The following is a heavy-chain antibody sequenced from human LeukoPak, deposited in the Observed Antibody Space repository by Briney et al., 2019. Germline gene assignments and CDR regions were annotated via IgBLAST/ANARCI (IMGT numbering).Heavy chain of an antibody. CDR2: IIPIFGTA. CDR1: GGTFSSYA. V-gene: IGHV1-69*13. D-gene: IGHD2-2*01. Sequence: ASVKVSCKASGGTFSSYAISWVRQAPGQGLEWMGGIIPIFGTANYAQKFQGRVTITADESTSTAYMELSSLRSEDTAVYYCARDRLSPWYQLLWDAFDIWGQGTMVTVSS. CDR3: ARDRLSPWYQLLWDAFDI. J-gene: IGHJ3*02.